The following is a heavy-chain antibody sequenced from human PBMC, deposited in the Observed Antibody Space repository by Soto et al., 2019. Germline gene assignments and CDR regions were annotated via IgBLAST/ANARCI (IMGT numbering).Heavy chain of an antibody. CDR2: TYYRSKWYN. D-gene: IGHD2-2*01. J-gene: IGHJ3*02. CDR3: ARAGEAAASDAFDI. V-gene: IGHV6-1*01. Sequence: QSQTLSLTCAISGDSVSSNSAAWNWIRQSPSRGLEWLGRTYYRSKWYNDYAVSVKSRITINPDTSKNQFSLQLNSVTPEDAALYYCARAGEAAASDAFDIWGQGTMVTVSS. CDR1: GDSVSSNSAA.